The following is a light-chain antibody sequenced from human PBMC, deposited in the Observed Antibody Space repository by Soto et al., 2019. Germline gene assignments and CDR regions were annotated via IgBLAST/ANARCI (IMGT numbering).Light chain of an antibody. J-gene: IGKJ2*01. V-gene: IGKV3-20*01. CDR3: QQEGSSPPYT. CDR2: GST. Sequence: EVVLTQSPGTLSLSPGERASLSCSASQSFSNNYLAWYQQQPGQSPTLLIFGSTDRATGIPDRFSGSGSGTDFTLTISRMEPEDFAVYYCQQEGSSPPYTFCHGTKLEIK. CDR1: QSFSNNY.